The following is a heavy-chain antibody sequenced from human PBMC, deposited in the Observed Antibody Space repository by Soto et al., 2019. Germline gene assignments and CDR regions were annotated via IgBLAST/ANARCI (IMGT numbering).Heavy chain of an antibody. CDR1: GYTFSNFG. Sequence: QVPLVQSGTEVKKPGASVKVSCKASGYTFSNFGLSWVRQAPGQGLEWMGWISTSNGQTIYAQNFHGRVTMTTDTSTATAHMELRSLISDDTAVYYCARVIMIFGVANLGSYFDYCGQGTRVTVSA. V-gene: IGHV1-18*01. J-gene: IGHJ4*02. D-gene: IGHD3-3*01. CDR3: ARVIMIFGVANLGSYFDY. CDR2: ISTSNGQT.